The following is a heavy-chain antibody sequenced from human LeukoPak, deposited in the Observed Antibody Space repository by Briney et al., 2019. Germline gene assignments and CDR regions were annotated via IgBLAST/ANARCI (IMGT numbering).Heavy chain of an antibody. CDR2: IWYDGSNK. CDR1: GFTFSSYG. J-gene: IGHJ6*03. D-gene: IGHD3-10*01. V-gene: IGHV3-33*01. CDR3: ARDLFGSVSGYYMDV. Sequence: GGSLRLSCAAFGFTFSSYGMHWVRQAPGKGLEWVAVIWYDGSNKYYADSVKGRFTISRDNSKNTLYLQMNSLRAEDTAVYYCARDLFGSVSGYYMDVWGKGTTVTVSS.